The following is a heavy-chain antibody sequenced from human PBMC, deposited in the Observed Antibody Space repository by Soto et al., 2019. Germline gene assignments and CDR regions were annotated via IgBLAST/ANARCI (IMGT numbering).Heavy chain of an antibody. J-gene: IGHJ6*02. V-gene: IGHV1-18*01. CDR1: GYSFTTYG. CDR3: AREGPAPYYYYGMDV. CDR2: ISAYNGNT. Sequence: QVQLVQSGGEVKKPGASVKVSCKTSGYSFTTYGISWVRQAPGQGLEWMGWISAYNGNTNYAQKLQDRVTMNTDTSASTAYMERRSLRSDDTGGYYWAREGPAPYYYYGMDVWGQGGTVTVS.